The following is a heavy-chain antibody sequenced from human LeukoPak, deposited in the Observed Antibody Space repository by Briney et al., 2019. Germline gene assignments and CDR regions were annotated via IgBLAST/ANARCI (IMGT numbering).Heavy chain of an antibody. CDR3: ATGNAEGEKYYYYGMDV. CDR2: ISYDGSNK. J-gene: IGHJ6*04. Sequence: GGSLRLSCAASGFTFSSYAMHWVRQAPGKGLEWVAVISYDGSNKYYADSAKGRFTISRDNSKNTLYLQMNSLRAEDTAVYYCATGNAEGEKYYYYGMDVWGKGTTVTVSS. CDR1: GFTFSSYA. D-gene: IGHD1-1*01. V-gene: IGHV3-30-3*01.